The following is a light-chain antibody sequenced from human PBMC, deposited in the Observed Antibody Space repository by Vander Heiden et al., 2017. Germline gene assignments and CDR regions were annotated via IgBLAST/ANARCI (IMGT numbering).Light chain of an antibody. CDR3: SSYTSSSTRV. Sequence: QSALTQPASASGSPGPSITISCTGTSSDVGGYNYVSWYQQHPGKAPKLMIYDVSNRPSGVSNRFSGSKSGNTASLTISGLQAEDEADYYCSSYTSSSTRVFGTGTKVTVL. CDR1: SSDVGGYNY. V-gene: IGLV2-14*01. J-gene: IGLJ1*01. CDR2: DVS.